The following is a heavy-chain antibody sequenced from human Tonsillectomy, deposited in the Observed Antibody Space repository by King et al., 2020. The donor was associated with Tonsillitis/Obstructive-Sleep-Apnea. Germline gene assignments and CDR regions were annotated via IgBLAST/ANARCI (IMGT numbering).Heavy chain of an antibody. V-gene: IGHV3-21*01. CDR3: ARVTCGSTSCYEGDSYYYHMDV. Sequence: VQLVESGGGLVKPGGSLRLSCAASGFTFSSYSMNWVRQAPGKGLEWVSSISSSSSYIHSADSLKDRFTISRDNAKNSLYLQMNSLRAEDTAIYYCARVTCGSTSCYEGDSYYYHMDVWGKGTTVTVSS. CDR2: ISSSSSYI. CDR1: GFTFSSYS. J-gene: IGHJ6*03. D-gene: IGHD2-2*01.